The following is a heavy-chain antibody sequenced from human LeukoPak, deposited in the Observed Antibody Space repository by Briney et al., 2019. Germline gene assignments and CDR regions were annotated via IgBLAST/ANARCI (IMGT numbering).Heavy chain of an antibody. CDR3: AKDEGYYYDSSGYFSLPDY. CDR2: ISYDGSNK. Sequence: GGSLRLSCAASGLTVSSNYMSWVRQAPGKGLEWVAVISYDGSNKYYADSVKGRFTISRDNSKNTLYLQMNSLRAEDTAVYYCAKDEGYYYDSSGYFSLPDYWGQGTLVTVSS. V-gene: IGHV3-30*18. D-gene: IGHD3-22*01. CDR1: GLTVSSNY. J-gene: IGHJ4*02.